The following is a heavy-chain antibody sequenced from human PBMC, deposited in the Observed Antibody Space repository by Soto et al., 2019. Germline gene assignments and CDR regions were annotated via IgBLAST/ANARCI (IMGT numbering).Heavy chain of an antibody. CDR3: ARGDYDFWSGYPLPPFDY. V-gene: IGHV3-21*01. Sequence: EVQLVESGGGLVKPGGSLRLSCAASGFTFSSYSLNWDRQAPGKGLEWVSSISSNSTYIYYADSLKGRFTISRDNARNSLFLQMNSLRAEDTAVYYCARGDYDFWSGYPLPPFDYWGQGALVTVSS. CDR2: ISSNSTYI. CDR1: GFTFSSYS. D-gene: IGHD3-3*01. J-gene: IGHJ4*02.